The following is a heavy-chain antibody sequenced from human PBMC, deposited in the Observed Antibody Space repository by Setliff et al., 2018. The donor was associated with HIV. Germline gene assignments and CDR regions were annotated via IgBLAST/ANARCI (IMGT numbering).Heavy chain of an antibody. CDR1: GASFTDYY. J-gene: IGHJ4*02. V-gene: IGHV3-74*03. Sequence: PSETLSLTCAFYGASFTDYYWNWIRQVPGKGLMWVAAINHDGSIIKYADSVKGRFTISRDDAKNTVYLQMNSLRGDDTAVYYCATIPWGLFDYWGQGKLVTVSS. CDR3: ATIPWGLFDY. D-gene: IGHD7-27*01. CDR2: INHDGSII.